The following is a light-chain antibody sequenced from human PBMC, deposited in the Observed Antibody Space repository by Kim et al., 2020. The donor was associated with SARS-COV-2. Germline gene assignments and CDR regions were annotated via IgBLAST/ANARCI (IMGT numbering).Light chain of an antibody. Sequence: GQRVTISCSGRRSNIGRNYVSWYQQLPGTAPKLLIYDNNKRPSGIPDRFSGSKSGTSATLGITGLQTGDEADYYCGTWDSSLSAVVFGGGTQLTVL. V-gene: IGLV1-51*01. CDR1: RSNIGRNY. J-gene: IGLJ3*02. CDR2: DNN. CDR3: GTWDSSLSAVV.